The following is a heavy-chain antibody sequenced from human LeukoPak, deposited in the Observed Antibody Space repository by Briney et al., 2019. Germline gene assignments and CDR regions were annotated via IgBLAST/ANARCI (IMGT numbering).Heavy chain of an antibody. CDR1: GFTFSSYA. CDR3: AKDSTYCDFWSGYYGTDAFDI. V-gene: IGHV3-23*01. Sequence: PGGSLRLSCAASGFTFSSYAMSWVRQAPGKGLEWVSAISGSGGSTYYADSVKGRFTISRDNSKNTLYLQMNSLRAEDTAVYYCAKDSTYCDFWSGYYGTDAFDIWGQGTMVTVSS. D-gene: IGHD3-3*01. CDR2: ISGSGGST. J-gene: IGHJ3*02.